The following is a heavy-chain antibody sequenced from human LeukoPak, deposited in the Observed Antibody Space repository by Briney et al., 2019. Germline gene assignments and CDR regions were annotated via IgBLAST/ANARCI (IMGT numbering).Heavy chain of an antibody. Sequence: SETLSLTCTVSGGSISSYHWSWVRQPPGKGLEWIGYIYYRGNTNYNPSLRSRVTISVDTSKNQFSLKLSSLTAADTAVYFCAREKPYYNSRSSYFDFWGQGTLVTVSS. V-gene: IGHV4-59*01. D-gene: IGHD1-26*01. CDR3: AREKPYYNSRSSYFDF. J-gene: IGHJ4*02. CDR2: IYYRGNT. CDR1: GGSISSYH.